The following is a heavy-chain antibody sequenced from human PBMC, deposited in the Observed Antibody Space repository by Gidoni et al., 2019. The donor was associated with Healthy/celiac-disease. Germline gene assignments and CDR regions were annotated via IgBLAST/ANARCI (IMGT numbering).Heavy chain of an antibody. J-gene: IGHJ5*02. CDR1: GGTFSSYA. D-gene: IGHD4-4*01. V-gene: IGHV1-69*01. CDR2: ISPIFGTA. CDR3: ARDLEGIYSNYGWFDP. Sequence: QVQLVQSGAEVKKPGSSVQVSCKASGGTFSSYAISWVRQAPGQGLEWMGGISPIFGTANYAQKFQGRVTITADESTSTAYMELSSLRSEDTAVYYCARDLEGIYSNYGWFDPWGQETLVTVSS.